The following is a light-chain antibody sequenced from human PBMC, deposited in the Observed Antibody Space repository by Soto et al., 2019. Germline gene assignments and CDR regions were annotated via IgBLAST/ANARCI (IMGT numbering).Light chain of an antibody. V-gene: IGKV3-11*01. J-gene: IGKJ4*01. Sequence: EIVVTQSPSTLSLSPGERATLSCRASQSIGNFLAWYQQKPGQAPRLLIYDASKRATDIPDRFIGSGSGTDFTLTISSLEPEDFAVYYCHQRSNWPPFTFGGGTKVDIK. CDR3: HQRSNWPPFT. CDR1: QSIGNF. CDR2: DAS.